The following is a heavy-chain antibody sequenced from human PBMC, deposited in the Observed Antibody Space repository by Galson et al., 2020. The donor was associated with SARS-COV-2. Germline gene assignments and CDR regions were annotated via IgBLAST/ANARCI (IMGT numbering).Heavy chain of an antibody. J-gene: IGHJ5*02. D-gene: IGHD3-10*01. Sequence: TGGSLRLSCAASGFTFSPYIMHWVRQAPGKALEYVSCIDRNGRNTYSGDSVKGRFTISRDNAKSTLYLQMRSLSADDMAMYYCARDFDGSGRILDLWGQGALVTVSS. CDR2: IDRNGRNT. CDR1: GFTFSPYI. CDR3: ARDFDGSGRILDL. V-gene: IGHV3-64*02.